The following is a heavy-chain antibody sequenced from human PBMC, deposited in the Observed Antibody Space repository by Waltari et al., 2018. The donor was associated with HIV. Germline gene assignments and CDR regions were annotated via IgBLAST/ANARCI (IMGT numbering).Heavy chain of an antibody. CDR3: AKVLTGDYGSSWFDP. V-gene: IGHV4-4*02. CDR2: MYHSGST. D-gene: IGHD4-17*01. Sequence: QVQLQESGPGLVKPSEPLSLTCAVSGGSISSYNWWSWVRQPPGKGLEWIGEMYHSGSTNYNPSLKSRVTISVDKSKNQFSLKLSSVTAADTAVYYCAKVLTGDYGSSWFDPWGQGTLVTVSS. CDR1: GGSISSYNW. J-gene: IGHJ5*02.